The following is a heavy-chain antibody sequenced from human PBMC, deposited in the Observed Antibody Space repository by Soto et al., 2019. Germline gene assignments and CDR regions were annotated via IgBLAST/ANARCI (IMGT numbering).Heavy chain of an antibody. J-gene: IGHJ6*02. V-gene: IGHV1-2*04. D-gene: IGHD2-15*01. Sequence: GASVTVSCKASGYTFTGYYMHWVRQAPGQGLEWMGWINPNSGGTNYAQKFQGWVTMTRDTSISTAYMELSRLRSDDTAVYYCARGCSGGSCYIVNTPYYYYGMDVWGQGTTVTVSS. CDR3: ARGCSGGSCYIVNTPYYYYGMDV. CDR2: INPNSGGT. CDR1: GYTFTGYY.